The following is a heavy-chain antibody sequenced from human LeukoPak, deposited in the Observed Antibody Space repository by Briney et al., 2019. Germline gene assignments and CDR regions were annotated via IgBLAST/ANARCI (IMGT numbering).Heavy chain of an antibody. CDR3: ARGEGLFDY. V-gene: IGHV3-53*01. CDR1: GFTVSSNY. CDR2: IYSGGST. J-gene: IGHJ4*02. Sequence: AGGSLILSCAASGFTVSSNYMSWVRQAPGKGLEWVSVIYSGGSTYYADSVKGRFTISRDNSKNTLYLQMNSLRAEDTAVYYCARGEGLFDYWGQGTLVTVSS.